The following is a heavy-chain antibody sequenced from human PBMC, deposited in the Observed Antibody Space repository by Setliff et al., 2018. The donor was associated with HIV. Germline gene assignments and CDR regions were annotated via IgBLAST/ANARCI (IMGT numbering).Heavy chain of an antibody. Sequence: SETLSLTCAVSGGSSIGSSFQSTWIRQSPGKGLEWIADIAYSGTTMYTNYNPSLAIRVTVSEDTYRHQFSLKMTAVTADDTDTYYCARGPPFAYWGQGLLVTVSS. J-gene: IGHJ4*02. CDR3: ARGPPFAY. CDR2: IAYSGTTMYT. V-gene: IGHV4-39*07. CDR1: GGSSIGSSFQ.